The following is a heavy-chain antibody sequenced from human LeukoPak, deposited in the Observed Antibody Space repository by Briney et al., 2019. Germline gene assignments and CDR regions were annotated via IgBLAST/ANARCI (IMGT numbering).Heavy chain of an antibody. Sequence: PSETLSLTCAVCGGSFSGYYLSWLRQPRGKGLEWIGEINHSGSTNYNPSLKSRVTISVDTSKNQFSLKLSSVTAADTAVYYCARGRRRGAILNWFDPWGQGTLVTVSS. CDR2: INHSGST. D-gene: IGHD3-10*01. J-gene: IGHJ5*02. CDR1: GGSFSGYY. V-gene: IGHV4-34*01. CDR3: ARGRRRGAILNWFDP.